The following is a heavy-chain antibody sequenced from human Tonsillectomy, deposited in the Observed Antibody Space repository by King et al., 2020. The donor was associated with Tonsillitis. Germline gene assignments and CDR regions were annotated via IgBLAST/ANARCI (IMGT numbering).Heavy chain of an antibody. V-gene: IGHV3-9*01. D-gene: IGHD6-13*01. Sequence: VQLVESGGGLVQPGRSLRLSCAASGFRFDDYAMHWVRQAPGKGLEWVSGISWNSGNTGYADSVKGRFTISRDNAKNSLYLQMNSLRAEDTALYYCAKDLTAAANTGNYDGMDVWGQGTTVTVSS. CDR2: ISWNSGNT. J-gene: IGHJ6*02. CDR1: GFRFDDYA. CDR3: AKDLTAAANTGNYDGMDV.